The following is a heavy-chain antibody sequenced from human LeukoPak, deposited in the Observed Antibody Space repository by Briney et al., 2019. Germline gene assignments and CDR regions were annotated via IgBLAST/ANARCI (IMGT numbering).Heavy chain of an antibody. CDR3: TTGRGIQLWTRNPFDP. CDR1: GFTFSNAW. Sequence: GGSLRLSCAASGFTFSNAWMSWVRQAPGKGLDWVGRIKSKTDGGTTDYAAPVKGRFTISRDHSKNTLYLQINSLKTEDTAVYYCTTGRGIQLWTRNPFDPWGQGTLVTVSS. CDR2: IKSKTDGGTT. D-gene: IGHD5-18*01. J-gene: IGHJ5*02. V-gene: IGHV3-15*01.